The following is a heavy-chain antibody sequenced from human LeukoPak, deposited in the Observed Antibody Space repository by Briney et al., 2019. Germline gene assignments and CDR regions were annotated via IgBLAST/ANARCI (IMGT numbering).Heavy chain of an antibody. Sequence: PSETLSLTRTVSGGSISSSSYYWGWIRQPPGKGLEWIGSIYYSGSTYYNPSLKSRVTISVDTSKNQFSLKLSSVTAADTAVYYCARFGRDSGRHQTFDYWGQGTLVTVSS. D-gene: IGHD1-26*01. CDR1: GGSISSSSYY. CDR2: IYYSGST. CDR3: ARFGRDSGRHQTFDY. J-gene: IGHJ4*02. V-gene: IGHV4-39*01.